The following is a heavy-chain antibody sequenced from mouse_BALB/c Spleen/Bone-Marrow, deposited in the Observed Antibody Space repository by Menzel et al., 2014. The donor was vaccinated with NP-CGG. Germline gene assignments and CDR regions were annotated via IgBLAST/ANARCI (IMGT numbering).Heavy chain of an antibody. J-gene: IGHJ2*01. CDR3: ARSGRLLRDHYFDY. CDR2: INPSSGYT. Sequence: QVQLQQSGAELTRPGASVKMSCKASGYTFTSYTMHWVKQRPGQGLEWIGYINPSSGYTNYNQKFKDKATLTADRSSSTAYMQLSSLTSEDSAVYYCARSGRLLRDHYFDYWGQGTTLTVSS. D-gene: IGHD1-1*01. CDR1: GYTFTSYT. V-gene: IGHV1-4*01.